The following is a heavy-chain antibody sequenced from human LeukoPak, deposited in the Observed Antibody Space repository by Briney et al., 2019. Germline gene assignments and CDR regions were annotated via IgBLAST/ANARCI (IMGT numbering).Heavy chain of an antibody. CDR3: ARVRGDYRIGYYFDY. Sequence: PSETLSLTCTVSGGSISSYYWSWIRQPPGKGLEWIGYIYYSGSTNYNSSLKSRVTISVDTSKNQFSLKLSSVTAADTAVYYCARVRGDYRIGYYFDYWGQGTLVTVSS. D-gene: IGHD4-17*01. V-gene: IGHV4-59*08. CDR1: GGSISSYY. J-gene: IGHJ4*02. CDR2: IYYSGST.